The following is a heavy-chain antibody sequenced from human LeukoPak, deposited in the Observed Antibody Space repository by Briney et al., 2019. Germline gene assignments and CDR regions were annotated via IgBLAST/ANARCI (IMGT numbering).Heavy chain of an antibody. CDR1: GGSISSGGYY. CDR2: IYYSGST. J-gene: IGHJ4*02. V-gene: IGHV4-31*11. Sequence: SETLSLTCAVSGGSISSGGYYWSWIRQHPGKGLEWIGYIYYSGSTYYNPSLKSRVTISVDTSKNQSSLKLSSVTAADTAVYYCARMGLRVRGAVDYWGQGTLVTVSS. CDR3: ARMGLRVRGAVDY. D-gene: IGHD3-10*01.